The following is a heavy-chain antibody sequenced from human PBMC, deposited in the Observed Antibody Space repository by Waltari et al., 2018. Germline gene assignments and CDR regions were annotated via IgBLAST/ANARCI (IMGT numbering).Heavy chain of an antibody. D-gene: IGHD3-10*01. V-gene: IGHV1-24*01. J-gene: IGHJ6*02. CDR2: LDPEDEET. CDR3: TTDIMLRVFSNV. Sequence: QVQLVQSGAEVRKPGASVKVSCKVSGYSLSELSMHWVRQAPGKGLEWVGGLDPEDEETVYAQKFQGRVTMTDDTSTDTAYMELSSLRSDDTAVYYCTTDIMLRVFSNVWGQGTTVTVSS. CDR1: GYSLSELS.